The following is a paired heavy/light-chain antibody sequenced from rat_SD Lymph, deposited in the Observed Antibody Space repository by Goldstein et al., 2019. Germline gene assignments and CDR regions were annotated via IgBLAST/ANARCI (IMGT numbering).Light chain of an antibody. CDR1: QDIGNY. J-gene: IGKJ2-3*01. CDR3: LQHKQYPYT. Sequence: DIQMTQSPSSMSVSLGDRVTITCRASQDIGNYLSWYQQKPEKSPKLMIYGATNLEDGVPSRFSGSRSGSDYSLTINSLESEDTGIYFCLQHKQYPYTFGAGTKLELK. CDR2: GAT. V-gene: IGKV14S19*01.
Heavy chain of an antibody. CDR3: VIDTYDVMDA. CDR2: IDPANGNT. J-gene: IGHJ4*01. V-gene: IGHV1-11*01. Sequence: EVQLQQSGAELGKPGTSVKLSCKVSGYNIRSTYMHWVNQRPGKGLEWIGRIDPANGNTIYAEKFKSKATLTADTSSNTAYMQLSQLKSDDTAIYFCVIDTYDVMDAWGQGASVTVSS. CDR1: GYNIRSTY. D-gene: IGHD2-1*01.